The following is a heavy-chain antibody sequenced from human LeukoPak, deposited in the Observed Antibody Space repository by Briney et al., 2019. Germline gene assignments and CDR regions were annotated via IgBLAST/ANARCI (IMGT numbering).Heavy chain of an antibody. CDR3: ASEGRGIVVVPAATREPQDY. D-gene: IGHD2-2*01. Sequence: GGSLRLSCAASGFTVSSNYMSWVRQAPGKGLEWVSVIYSGGSTYYADSMKGRFTISRDNSKNTLYLQMNSLRAEDTAVYYCASEGRGIVVVPAATREPQDYWGQGTLVTVSS. CDR2: IYSGGST. J-gene: IGHJ4*02. V-gene: IGHV3-66*01. CDR1: GFTVSSNY.